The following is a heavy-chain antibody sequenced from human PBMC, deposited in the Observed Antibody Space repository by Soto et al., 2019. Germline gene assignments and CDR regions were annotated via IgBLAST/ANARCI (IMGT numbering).Heavy chain of an antibody. CDR3: AKEEGVQLWFNTAFDY. CDR1: GFTFSSYP. CDR2: ISGSGGST. J-gene: IGHJ4*02. V-gene: IGHV3-23*01. D-gene: IGHD5-18*01. Sequence: GGSLRLSCAASGFTFSSYPMSWVRQAPGKGLEWVSAISGSGGSTYYADSVKGRFTISRDNSKNTLYLQMNSLRAEDTAVYYCAKEEGVQLWFNTAFDYWGQGTLVTVSS.